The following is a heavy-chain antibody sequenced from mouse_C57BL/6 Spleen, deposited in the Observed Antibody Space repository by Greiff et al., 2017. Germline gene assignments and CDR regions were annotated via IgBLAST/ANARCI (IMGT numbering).Heavy chain of an antibody. CDR1: GFTFSNYW. Sequence: EVQGVESGGGLVQPGGSMKLSCVASGFTFSNYWMNWVRQSPEKGLEWVAQIRLKSDNYATHYAVSVKGRFTISRNDSKSSVYLQMNNLRAEDTGIYYCTRNSDYWGQGTTLTVSS. J-gene: IGHJ2*01. V-gene: IGHV6-3*01. D-gene: IGHD2-1*01. CDR2: IRLKSDNYAT. CDR3: TRNSDY.